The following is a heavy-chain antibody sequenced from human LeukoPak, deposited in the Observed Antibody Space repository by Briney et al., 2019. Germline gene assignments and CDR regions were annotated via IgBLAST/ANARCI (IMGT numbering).Heavy chain of an antibody. CDR2: IYHSGST. Sequence: SGTLSLTCAVSGGSISSSNWWSWVRRPPGKGLEWIGEIYHSGSTSYDPSLKSRVTISVDKSKNQFSLKLSSVTAADTAVYYCARGGHSSGWYNWFDPWGQGTLVTVSS. D-gene: IGHD6-19*01. J-gene: IGHJ5*02. CDR3: ARGGHSSGWYNWFDP. CDR1: GGSISSSNW. V-gene: IGHV4-4*02.